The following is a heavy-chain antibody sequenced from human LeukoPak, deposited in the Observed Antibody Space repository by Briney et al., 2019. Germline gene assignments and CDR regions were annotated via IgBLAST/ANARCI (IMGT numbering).Heavy chain of an antibody. CDR2: IWSDGSHK. CDR3: ARASGPFDY. J-gene: IGHJ4*02. CDR1: GFPFSHYG. V-gene: IGHV3-33*01. Sequence: SGGSLRLSCAASGFPFSHYGIHWVRQPPGKGLEWAAVIWSDGSHKYYADSVKGRFTISRDNSKNTLYLQMNSLRAEDTAVYSCARASGPFDYWGQGTLVTVSS. D-gene: IGHD3-10*01.